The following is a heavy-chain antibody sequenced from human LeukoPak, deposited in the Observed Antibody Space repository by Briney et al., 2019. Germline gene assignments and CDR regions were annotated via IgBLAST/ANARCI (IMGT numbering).Heavy chain of an antibody. J-gene: IGHJ1*01. CDR1: GFTFSSYG. CDR3: ARDRVVGATRVYFQH. Sequence: PGRSLRLSCAASGFTFSSYGMHWVRQAPGKGLEWVAVIWYDGSNKYYADSVKGRFTISRDNSKNTLYLQMNSLRAEDTAVYYCARDRVVGATRVYFQHWGQGTLVTVSS. CDR2: IWYDGSNK. D-gene: IGHD1-26*01. V-gene: IGHV3-33*08.